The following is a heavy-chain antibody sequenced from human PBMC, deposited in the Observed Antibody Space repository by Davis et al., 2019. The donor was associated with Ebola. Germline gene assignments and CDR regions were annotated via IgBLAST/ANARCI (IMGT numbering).Heavy chain of an antibody. CDR2: ISSSGSTI. V-gene: IGHV3-11*04. J-gene: IGHJ6*02. CDR3: ARDRPLDFFFGDYYGMDV. D-gene: IGHD3-16*01. CDR1: GFTFSDYY. Sequence: GESLKISCAASGFTFSDYYMSWIRQAPGEGLEWVSYISSSGSTIYYADSVKGRFTISRDNAKNSLYLQMNSLRAEDTAVYYCARDRPLDFFFGDYYGMDVWGQGTTVTVSS.